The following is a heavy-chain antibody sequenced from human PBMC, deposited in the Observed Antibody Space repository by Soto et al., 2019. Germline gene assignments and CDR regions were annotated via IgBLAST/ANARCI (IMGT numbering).Heavy chain of an antibody. Sequence: PSQTLSLTCAISGDSVSSNSAAWNWIRQSPSRGLEWLGRTYYRSKWYNDYAVSVKSRITINPDTSKNQFSLRLNSVTPEDTAVYYCARDLGYSGSDYYYYYGMDVWGQGTTVTVS. CDR1: GDSVSSNSAA. V-gene: IGHV6-1*01. CDR2: TYYRSKWYN. D-gene: IGHD6-6*01. J-gene: IGHJ6*02. CDR3: ARDLGYSGSDYYYYYGMDV.